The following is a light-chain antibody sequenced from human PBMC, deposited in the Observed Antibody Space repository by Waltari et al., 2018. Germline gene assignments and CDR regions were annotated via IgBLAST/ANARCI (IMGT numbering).Light chain of an antibody. J-gene: IGLJ1*01. CDR3: SSYTSSNTPSAV. CDR2: EVT. Sequence: QPPLPKLAPVSGPPGQSLTSPSPDTSGDIGGYAYVPWSQQHPGKAPELLIYEVTNRPSGVSDRFSGSKSGNTASLAISGLQPEDEADYYCSSYTSSNTPSAVFGAGTQVTVL. V-gene: IGLV2-14*01. CDR1: SGDIGGYAY.